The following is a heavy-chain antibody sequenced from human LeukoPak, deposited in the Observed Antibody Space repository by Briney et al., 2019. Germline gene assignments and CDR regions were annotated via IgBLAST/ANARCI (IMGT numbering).Heavy chain of an antibody. V-gene: IGHV3-23*03. D-gene: IGHD6-13*01. CDR1: GFTFSSYA. CDR2: IYADFDNT. CDR3: ASHIAAALDY. Sequence: PGGSLRLSCAASGFTFSSYAMSWVRQAPGKGLEWVSVIYADFDNTDYADSVKGRFTISRDNSRNTLYLQMNSLRAEDTAVYYCASHIAAALDYWGQGTLVTVSS. J-gene: IGHJ4*02.